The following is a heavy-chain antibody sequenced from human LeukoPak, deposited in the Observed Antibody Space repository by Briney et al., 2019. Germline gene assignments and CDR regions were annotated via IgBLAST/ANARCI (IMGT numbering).Heavy chain of an antibody. D-gene: IGHD1-7*01. V-gene: IGHV3-15*04. CDR2: TVSEIDGGTT. CDR3: TTDEDWNYARKDV. J-gene: IGHJ6*02. Sequence: KPGGSLRLSCAASGFTFNYAWMSWVRQVPGKGLEWVGQTVSEIDGGTTDYATPVKGRFTISRDDSKSTLYLQMNSQKIEDTAVYYCTTDEDWNYARKDVWGQGATVIVSS. CDR1: GFTFNYAW.